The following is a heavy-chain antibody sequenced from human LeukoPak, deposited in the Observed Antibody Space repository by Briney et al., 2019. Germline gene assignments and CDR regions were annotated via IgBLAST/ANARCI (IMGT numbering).Heavy chain of an antibody. CDR3: ARGVRNYVNYYYMDV. J-gene: IGHJ6*03. D-gene: IGHD4-11*01. Sequence: ASVKVSCKASGGTFSSYAISWVRQAPGQGLEWMGGIIPIFGTANYAQKFQGRVTITTDESTSTAYMVLSSLRSEDTAVYYCARGVRNYVNYYYMDVWGKGTTVTVSS. V-gene: IGHV1-69*05. CDR1: GGTFSSYA. CDR2: IIPIFGTA.